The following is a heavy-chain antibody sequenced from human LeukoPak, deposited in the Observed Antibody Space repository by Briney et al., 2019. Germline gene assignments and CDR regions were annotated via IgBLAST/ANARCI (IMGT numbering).Heavy chain of an antibody. CDR1: GFTFSSYG. V-gene: IGHV3-33*06. Sequence: GGSLRLSCAASGFTFSSYGMHWVRQAPGKWLEWVAVIWYDGSNKYYADSVKGRFTISRDNSKNTLYLQMNSLRAEDTAVYYCAKDHGDIVVVPAATAPDYWGQGTLVTVSS. CDR2: IWYDGSNK. J-gene: IGHJ4*02. CDR3: AKDHGDIVVVPAATAPDY. D-gene: IGHD2-2*01.